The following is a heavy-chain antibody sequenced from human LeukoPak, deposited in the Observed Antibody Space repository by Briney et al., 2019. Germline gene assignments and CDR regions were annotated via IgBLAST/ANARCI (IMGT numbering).Heavy chain of an antibody. J-gene: IGHJ4*02. Sequence: ASVKVSCKGSGYTFTSYDIKWVGQATGQGVEWMGWMNPNSGNTGYAQKFQGRVTMTRNTSISTAYMELSSLRSEDTAVYYCARGYYYDSSGYYYYWGQGTLVTVSS. V-gene: IGHV1-8*01. CDR3: ARGYYYDSSGYYYY. CDR1: GYTFTSYD. D-gene: IGHD3-22*01. CDR2: MNPNSGNT.